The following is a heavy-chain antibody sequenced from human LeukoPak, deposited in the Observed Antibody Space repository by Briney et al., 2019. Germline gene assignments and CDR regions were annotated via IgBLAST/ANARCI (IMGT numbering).Heavy chain of an antibody. CDR1: GVPISTDNFY. J-gene: IGHJ6*03. Sequence: SETLSLTCTVSGVPISTDNFYWGWIRQPPGKGLEWIGTFYYSGTTYYNPSLKSRLTISVDTSKNQFSLKLSSVTAADTSVYYCARHRESDFGYYYYMDVWGKGTTVTVSS. D-gene: IGHD4-17*01. V-gene: IGHV4-39*01. CDR2: FYYSGTT. CDR3: ARHRESDFGYYYYMDV.